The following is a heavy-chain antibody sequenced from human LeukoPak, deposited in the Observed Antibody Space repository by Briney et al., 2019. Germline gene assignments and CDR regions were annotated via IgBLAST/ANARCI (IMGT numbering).Heavy chain of an antibody. V-gene: IGHV4-39*01. CDR3: ARPTFASYSSGYHY. J-gene: IGHJ4*02. Sequence: SETLSLTCTVSGGSVSSGSYYWGWIRQPPGKGLEWIGSIHYSGNTYYNPSLKSRVTISVATSKNQFPLKLTSVTAADTAVYYCARPTFASYSSGYHYWGQGTLVTVSS. D-gene: IGHD3-22*01. CDR2: IHYSGNT. CDR1: GGSVSSGSYY.